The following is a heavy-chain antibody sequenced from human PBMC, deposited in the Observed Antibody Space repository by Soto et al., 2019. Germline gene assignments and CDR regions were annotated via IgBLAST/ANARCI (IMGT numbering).Heavy chain of an antibody. CDR1: GITFSRYW. V-gene: IGHV3-74*01. CDR2: INSDGSNT. CDR3: AQDRYSSDFFFW. D-gene: IGHD6-19*01. J-gene: IGHJ4*02. Sequence: GGSLRLSCAASGITFSRYWMHWVRQAPGKGLVWVSRINSDGSNTIYADSVKGRFTISRDNAKNTLSLQMNSLRAEDTAVYYCAQDRYSSDFFFWWGQGTLVTVSS.